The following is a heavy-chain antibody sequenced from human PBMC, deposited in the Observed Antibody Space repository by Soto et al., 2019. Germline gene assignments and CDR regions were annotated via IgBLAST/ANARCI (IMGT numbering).Heavy chain of an antibody. J-gene: IGHJ6*01. Sequence: SETLSLTCTVSGGSIRSYDWSWIRQPPGKGLERIGYIYYSGSTNYNPSLKSRVTISVDTSKNQFSLKLSSVTAADTAVYYCAGGGVRAAVRRPYFYYGMEVWGQGTTVNVSS. CDR2: IYYSGST. CDR1: GGSIRSYD. CDR3: AGGGVRAAVRRPYFYYGMEV. V-gene: IGHV4-59*01. D-gene: IGHD2-2*01.